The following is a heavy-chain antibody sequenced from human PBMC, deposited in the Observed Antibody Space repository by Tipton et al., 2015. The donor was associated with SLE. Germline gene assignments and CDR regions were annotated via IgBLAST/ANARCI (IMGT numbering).Heavy chain of an antibody. CDR3: AKSRGGSGSYYIIDAFDI. Sequence: SLRLSCAASGFTFSSYAMSWVRQAPGKGLEWVSAISGSGGSTYYADSVKGRFTISRDNSKNTLYLQMNSLRAEDTAVYYCAKSRGGSGSYYIIDAFDIWGQGTMVTVSS. CDR2: ISGSGGST. J-gene: IGHJ3*02. V-gene: IGHV3-23*01. D-gene: IGHD3-10*01. CDR1: GFTFSSYA.